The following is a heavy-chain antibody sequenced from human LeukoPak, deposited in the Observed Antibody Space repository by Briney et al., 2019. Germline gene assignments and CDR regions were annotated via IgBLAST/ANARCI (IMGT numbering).Heavy chain of an antibody. V-gene: IGHV4-4*07. J-gene: IGHJ4*02. CDR1: GGSINSYY. D-gene: IGHD3-22*01. CDR3: ARDDSSRDDSSGYHV. CDR2: IHFSGST. Sequence: SETLSLTCTVSGGSINSYYWTWLRQSAEKGLEWIGRIHFSGSTNYNPALKSRVAISLDDSKNQFSLKLRSVTAADTAVYFCARDDSSRDDSSGYHVWGRGTLVTVSS.